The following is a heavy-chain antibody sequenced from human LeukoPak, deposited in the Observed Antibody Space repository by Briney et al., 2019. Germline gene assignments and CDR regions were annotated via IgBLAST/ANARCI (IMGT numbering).Heavy chain of an antibody. D-gene: IGHD1-1*01. CDR1: GGSISSSNW. Sequence: SETLSLTCAVSGGSISSSNWWSWVRQPPGKGLEWIGEIYHSGSTNYNPSLKSRVTISVDKSKNQFSLKLSSVTAADTAVYYCAKAPINGRTINWFDPWGQGTLVTVSS. V-gene: IGHV4-4*02. J-gene: IGHJ5*02. CDR2: IYHSGST. CDR3: AKAPINGRTINWFDP.